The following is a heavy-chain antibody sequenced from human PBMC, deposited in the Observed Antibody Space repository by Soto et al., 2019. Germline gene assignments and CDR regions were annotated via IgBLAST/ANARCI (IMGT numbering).Heavy chain of an antibody. D-gene: IGHD2-15*01. CDR1: GLIVNSNY. Sequence: GGSLRLSCAASGLIVNSNYMSWVRQAPGKGLEWVSVIYSGGSTYYADSVKGRFTISRDDSKNTLFLQMKSLRAEDTAVYYCASAKLLLPWLFDYWGQGT. J-gene: IGHJ4*02. V-gene: IGHV3-66*01. CDR2: IYSGGST. CDR3: ASAKLLLPWLFDY.